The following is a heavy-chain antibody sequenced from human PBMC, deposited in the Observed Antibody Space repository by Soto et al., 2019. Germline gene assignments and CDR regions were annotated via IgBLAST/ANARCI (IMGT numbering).Heavy chain of an antibody. J-gene: IGHJ6*03. CDR3: ARGVGYYYYYMDV. Sequence: QVQLVESGGGVVQPGRSLRLSCAASGFSFSSYGMHWVRQAPGKGLEWVTVIWYDGNNEYYAESVRGRFTISRDNSKNTMYLQMISLRAEDTAVYYCARGVGYYYYYMDVWGKGTTVTVSS. V-gene: IGHV3-33*01. CDR2: IWYDGNNE. CDR1: GFSFSSYG.